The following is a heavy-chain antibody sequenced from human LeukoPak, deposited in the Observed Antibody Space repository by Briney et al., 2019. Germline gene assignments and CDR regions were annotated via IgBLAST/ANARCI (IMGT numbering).Heavy chain of an antibody. D-gene: IGHD1-26*01. CDR1: GFTFHTYG. CDR2: IWYDGSNT. J-gene: IGHJ4*02. Sequence: GGSLRLSCAASGFTFHTYGMHWVRQAPGKGLEWVAIIWYDGSNTYHSDSVKGRFTISRDNSKNTLFLQMNSLTADDTAVYYCARDRGTSSSAGYFVDSWGQGTLVTVSS. CDR3: ARDRGTSSSAGYFVDS. V-gene: IGHV3-33*01.